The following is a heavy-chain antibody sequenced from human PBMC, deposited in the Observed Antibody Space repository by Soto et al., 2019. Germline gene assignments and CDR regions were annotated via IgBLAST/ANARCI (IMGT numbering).Heavy chain of an antibody. D-gene: IGHD3-16*02. J-gene: IGHJ4*02. CDR3: ARGGRGDDYDYIWGSYRYTEYFDY. Sequence: ASVKVSCKASGYTFTSYGISWVRQAPGQGLEWMGWISAYNGNTNYAQKLQGRVTMTTDTSTSTAYMGRRSLRSDDTAVYYCARGGRGDDYDYIWGSYRYTEYFDYWGQGTLVTVSS. CDR2: ISAYNGNT. V-gene: IGHV1-18*01. CDR1: GYTFTSYG.